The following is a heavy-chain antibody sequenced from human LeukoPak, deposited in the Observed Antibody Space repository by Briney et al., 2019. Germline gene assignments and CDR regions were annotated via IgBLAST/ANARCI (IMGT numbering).Heavy chain of an antibody. CDR3: ARGTIAAAGYYYFDY. CDR1: GFTFSSYW. CDR2: IKQDGSEK. D-gene: IGHD6-13*01. J-gene: IGHJ4*02. Sequence: GGSPRLSCAASGFTFSSYWMSWVRQAPGKGLEWVANIKQDGSEKYYVDSVKGRFTISRDNAKNSLYLQMNSLRAEDTAVYYCARGTIAAAGYYYFDYWGQGTQVTVSS. V-gene: IGHV3-7*04.